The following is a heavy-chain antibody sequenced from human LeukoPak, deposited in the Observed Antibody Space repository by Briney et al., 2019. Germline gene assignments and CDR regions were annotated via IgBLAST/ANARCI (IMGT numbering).Heavy chain of an antibody. J-gene: IGHJ3*02. Sequence: ASVKVSCTASGYTFTSYDINWVRQATGQGLEWMGWMNPNSGNTGYAQKFQGRVTMTRNTSISTAYMELSSLRSEDTAVYYCARGPGGIVVVTDAFDIWGQGTMVTVSS. CDR2: MNPNSGNT. V-gene: IGHV1-8*01. D-gene: IGHD3-22*01. CDR1: GYTFTSYD. CDR3: ARGPGGIVVVTDAFDI.